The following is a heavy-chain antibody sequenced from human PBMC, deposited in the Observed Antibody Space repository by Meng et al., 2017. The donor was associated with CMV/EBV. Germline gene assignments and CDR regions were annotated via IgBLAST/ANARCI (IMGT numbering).Heavy chain of an antibody. CDR3: ARDGSDFWSGYFSPSYYYGMDV. V-gene: IGHV3-30-3*01. J-gene: IGHJ6*02. CDR1: GFTFSSYA. CDR2: ISYDGSNK. Sequence: GGSLRLSCAASGFTFSSYAMHWVRQAPGKGLEWVAVISYDGSNKYYADSVKGRFTISRDNSKNTLYLQMNSLRAEDTAVYYCARDGSDFWSGYFSPSYYYGMDVWGQGTTVTVSS. D-gene: IGHD3-3*01.